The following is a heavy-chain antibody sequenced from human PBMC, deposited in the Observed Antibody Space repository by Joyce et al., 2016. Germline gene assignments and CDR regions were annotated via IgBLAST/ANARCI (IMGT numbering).Heavy chain of an antibody. CDR1: GFTLNTYS. V-gene: IGHV3-21*01. CDR2: ISSSSRYI. J-gene: IGHJ5*02. CDR3: ARDRYYDFWSGRPGWFDP. D-gene: IGHD3-3*01. Sequence: GFTLNTYSMNWVRQAPGKGLEWVSSISSSSRYIFYADSVKGRFTISRDNAKNSLFLQMKSLRAEDTAVYYCARDRYYDFWSGRPGWFDPWGQGTLVTVSS.